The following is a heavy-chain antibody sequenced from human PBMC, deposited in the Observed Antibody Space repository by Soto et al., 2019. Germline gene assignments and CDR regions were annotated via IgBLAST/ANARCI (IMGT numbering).Heavy chain of an antibody. V-gene: IGHV3-21*01. Sequence: EVQLVASGGGLVKPGGSLRLSCAASGFTFSSYSMNWVRQAPGKGLEWVSSISSSSSYIYYADSVKGRFTISRDNAKNSLYLQMNSPRAEDTAVYYCARDLGNWFDPWGQGTLVTVSS. CDR1: GFTFSSYS. CDR2: ISSSSSYI. CDR3: ARDLGNWFDP. J-gene: IGHJ5*02.